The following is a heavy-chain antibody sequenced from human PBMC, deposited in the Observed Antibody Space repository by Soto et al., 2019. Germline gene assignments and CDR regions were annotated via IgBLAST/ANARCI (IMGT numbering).Heavy chain of an antibody. CDR2: IYPGDSDT. Sequence: PGESLKISCKGSGYSFTSYWIGWVRQMPGKGLEWMGIIYPGDSDTRYSPSFQGQVTISADKSISTAYLQWSSLKASDTAMYYCARRGIAAAGKTSYYYYGMDVWGQGTTVTV. J-gene: IGHJ6*02. CDR1: GYSFTSYW. D-gene: IGHD6-13*01. V-gene: IGHV5-51*01. CDR3: ARRGIAAAGKTSYYYYGMDV.